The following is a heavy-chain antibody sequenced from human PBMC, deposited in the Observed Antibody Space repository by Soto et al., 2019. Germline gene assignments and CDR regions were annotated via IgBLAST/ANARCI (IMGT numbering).Heavy chain of an antibody. CDR2: INAGNGNT. V-gene: IGHV1-3*01. D-gene: IGHD6-13*01. CDR1: GYSYTSYA. Sequence: SVKVSCKASGYSYTSYAMHWVRQAPGQRLEWMGWINAGNGNTKYSQKFQSRVTITRDTSASTAYMELSSLRSEDTAVYYCAVGIAAAGMVDYWGQGTLVTVSS. J-gene: IGHJ4*02. CDR3: AVGIAAAGMVDY.